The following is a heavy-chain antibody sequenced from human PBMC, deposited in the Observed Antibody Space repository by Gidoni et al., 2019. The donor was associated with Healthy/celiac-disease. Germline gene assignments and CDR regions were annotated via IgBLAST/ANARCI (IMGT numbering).Heavy chain of an antibody. CDR1: GFSLSTSGVG. V-gene: IGHV2-5*02. D-gene: IGHD3-16*02. CDR2: IYWDDDK. J-gene: IGHJ4*02. CDR3: AHGPQAYYDYVWGSYRSYYFDY. Sequence: QITLKESGPTLVKPTQTLTLTCTFSGFSLSTSGVGVGWIRQPPGKALEWLALIYWDDDKRYSPSLKSRLTITKDTSKNQVVLTMTNMDPVDTATYYCAHGPQAYYDYVWGSYRSYYFDYWGQGTLVTVSS.